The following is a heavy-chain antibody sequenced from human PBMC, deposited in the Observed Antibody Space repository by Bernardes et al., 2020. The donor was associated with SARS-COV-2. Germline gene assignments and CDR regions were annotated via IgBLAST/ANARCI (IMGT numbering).Heavy chain of an antibody. CDR3: ARDSHSGWSPGY. V-gene: IGHV3-33*01. J-gene: IGHJ4*02. CDR2: IWIDGSNK. D-gene: IGHD6-19*01. CDR1: GFTFSSYG. Sequence: GGSLRLSCVASGFTFSSYGMHWVRQAPGKGLEWVAGIWIDGSNKNYADSVKGRFTISRDNSKNTLYLQMNSLRAEDTAVYYCARDSHSGWSPGYWGPGTLVTVS.